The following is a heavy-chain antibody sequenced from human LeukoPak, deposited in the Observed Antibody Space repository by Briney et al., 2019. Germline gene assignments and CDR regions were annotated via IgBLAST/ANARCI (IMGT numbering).Heavy chain of an antibody. Sequence: APVKVSCKASGYTFTSYYMHWVRQAPGQGLEWMGIINPRGGSTNYAQKFQGRVTMTRDMSTSTVYMELSSLSSEDTAVYYCARDSSTAARLGYWGQGTLVTVSS. D-gene: IGHD6-6*01. CDR2: INPRGGST. CDR3: ARDSSTAARLGY. CDR1: GYTFTSYY. J-gene: IGHJ4*02. V-gene: IGHV1-46*01.